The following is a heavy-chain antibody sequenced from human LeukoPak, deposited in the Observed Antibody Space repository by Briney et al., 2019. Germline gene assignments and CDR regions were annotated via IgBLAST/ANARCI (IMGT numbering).Heavy chain of an antibody. CDR3: AKVQLGYCSGGSCHPGYYFDY. J-gene: IGHJ4*02. D-gene: IGHD2-15*01. Sequence: GGSLRLSCAASGFTFDDYAMHWVRQAPGKGLEWVSLISGDGGSTYYADSVKGRFTISRDNSKNSLYLQMNSLRTEDTALYYCAKVQLGYCSGGSCHPGYYFDYWGQGTLVTVSS. V-gene: IGHV3-43*02. CDR2: ISGDGGST. CDR1: GFTFDDYA.